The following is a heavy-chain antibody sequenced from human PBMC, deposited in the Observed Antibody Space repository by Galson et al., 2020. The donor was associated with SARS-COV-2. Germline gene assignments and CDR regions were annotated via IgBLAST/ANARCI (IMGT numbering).Heavy chain of an antibody. Sequence: ASETLSLTCTVSGDSISSSNYFWGWIRQPPGKGLEGIGNVYFSGSTYYNPSLRSRVTIFVDTSKTQFSLKLSSGTAADTAVYYCARNLKTSGAFDIWGRGTMVTVSS. CDR3: ARNLKTSGAFDI. D-gene: IGHD3-10*01. CDR2: VYFSGST. J-gene: IGHJ3*02. V-gene: IGHV4-39*01. CDR1: GDSISSSNYF.